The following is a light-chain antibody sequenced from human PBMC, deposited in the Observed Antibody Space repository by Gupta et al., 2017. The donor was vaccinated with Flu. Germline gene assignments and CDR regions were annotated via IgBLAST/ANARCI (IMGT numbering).Light chain of an antibody. CDR1: QSISTW. J-gene: IGKJ4*01. CDR2: QAS. CDR3: QQSHSYPLT. Sequence: DLQMTQSPSTLSTSVGDRVTITCRASQSISTWLAWYQQKPGKAPKLLIYQASSLESGVPSRFSGSGSGTEFTLTISSLQPDDCATYYCQQSHSYPLTFGGGTKVEIK. V-gene: IGKV1-5*03.